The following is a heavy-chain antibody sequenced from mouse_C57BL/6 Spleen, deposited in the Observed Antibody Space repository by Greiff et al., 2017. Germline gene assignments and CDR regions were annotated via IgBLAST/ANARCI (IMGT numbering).Heavy chain of an antibody. D-gene: IGHD2-3*01. CDR2: IHPGRGNT. V-gene: IGHV1-84*01. J-gene: IGHJ4*01. CDR3: ARWLLLYAMGY. CDR1: GYTFTDYY. Sequence: QVQLQQSGPELVKPGASVKISCKASGYTFTDYYINWVKQRPGQGLEWIGWIHPGRGNTKYNEKFKGKATLTVDTSSSTAYMQLSSLTSEDSAVYFCARWLLLYAMGYWGQGTSVTVSS.